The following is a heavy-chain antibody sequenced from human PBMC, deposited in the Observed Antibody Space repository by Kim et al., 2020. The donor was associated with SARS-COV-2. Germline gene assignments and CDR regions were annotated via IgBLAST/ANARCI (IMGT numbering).Heavy chain of an antibody. CDR3: AKREGYNGSGYMDV. J-gene: IGHJ6*02. D-gene: IGHD3-10*01. V-gene: IGHV3-23*01. CDR2: ISNSGDT. CDR1: GFTFSAYG. Sequence: GGSLRLSCAASGFTFSAYGMNWVRQAPGKGLEWVSAISNSGDTFDADSVKGRFTISRDNSKNTLYLQMNSLRAADTAVYYCAKREGYNGSGYMDVWGQGTTVTVSS.